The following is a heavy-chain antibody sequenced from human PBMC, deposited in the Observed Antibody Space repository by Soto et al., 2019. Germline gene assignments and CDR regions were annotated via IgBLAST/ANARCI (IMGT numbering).Heavy chain of an antibody. CDR3: AREYVGATTSNFFDY. Sequence: ASVKVSCKASGYTFTGYYMHWVRQAPGQGLEWMGWINPNSGGTNYAQKFQGWVTMTRDTSISTAYMELSRLRSDDTAVYYCAREYVGATTSNFFDYWGKGTLVTVAS. CDR2: INPNSGGT. D-gene: IGHD1-26*01. V-gene: IGHV1-2*04. CDR1: GYTFTGYY. J-gene: IGHJ4*02.